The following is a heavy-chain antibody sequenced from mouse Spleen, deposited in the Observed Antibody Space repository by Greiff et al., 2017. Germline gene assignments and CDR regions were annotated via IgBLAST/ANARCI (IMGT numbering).Heavy chain of an antibody. Sequence: VQLQQPGAELVKPGASVKMSCKASGYTFTSYWITWVKQRPGQGLEWIGDIYPGSGSTNYNEKFKSKATLTVDTSSSTAYMQLSSLTSEDSAVYYCARNYSNYRYFDVWGAGTTVTVSS. D-gene: IGHD2-5*01. CDR2: IYPGSGST. CDR3: ARNYSNYRYFDV. V-gene: IGHV1-55*01. CDR1: GYTFTSYW. J-gene: IGHJ1*01.